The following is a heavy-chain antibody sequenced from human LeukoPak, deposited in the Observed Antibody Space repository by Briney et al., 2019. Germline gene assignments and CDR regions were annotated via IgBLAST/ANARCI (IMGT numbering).Heavy chain of an antibody. D-gene: IGHD3-22*01. V-gene: IGHV5-51*01. CDR1: GYRFTSYW. J-gene: IGHJ4*02. Sequence: GASLKISFKGSGYRFTSYWIGWVRQMPGKGLEWMGIIYPGDSDTRYSPSFHGQVTISADKSISTAYLQWSSLKASDTAMYYCARATYDSSGYYLNHFDYWGQGTLVTVSS. CDR3: ARATYDSSGYYLNHFDY. CDR2: IYPGDSDT.